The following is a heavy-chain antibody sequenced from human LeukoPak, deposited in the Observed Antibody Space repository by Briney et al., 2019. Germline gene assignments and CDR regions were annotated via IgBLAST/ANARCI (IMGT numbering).Heavy chain of an antibody. CDR2: LYPGDSRT. D-gene: IGHD3-22*01. Sequence: GESLKISCKGSGYSFTSYCIGWVRHLPGKGREWMAILYPGDSRTTYSPSFQDQVTISVDNSVSTAYLQWGSLRAADTALYYCYCVHGGYPVSWGQGTLVTVSS. CDR3: YCVHGGYPVS. V-gene: IGHV5-51*01. CDR1: GYSFTSYC. J-gene: IGHJ5*02.